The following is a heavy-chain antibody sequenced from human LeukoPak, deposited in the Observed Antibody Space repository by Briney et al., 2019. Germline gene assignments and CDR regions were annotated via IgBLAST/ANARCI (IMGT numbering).Heavy chain of an antibody. CDR2: IYYSGST. CDR1: GGSISSGDYY. D-gene: IGHD6-6*01. Sequence: SETLSLTCSVSGGSISSGDYYWSWIRQPPGKGLEWIGYIYYSGSTYYNPSLKSRVTISVDTSKNQFSLKLSSVTAADTAVYYCARVAAQGWLGVDYWGQGTLVTVSS. J-gene: IGHJ4*02. V-gene: IGHV4-30-4*01. CDR3: ARVAAQGWLGVDY.